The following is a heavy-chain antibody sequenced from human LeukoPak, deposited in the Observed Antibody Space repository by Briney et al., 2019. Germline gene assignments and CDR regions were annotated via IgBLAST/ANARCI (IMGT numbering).Heavy chain of an antibody. CDR2: ISSSSSTI. J-gene: IGHJ4*02. D-gene: IGHD3-3*01. Sequence: PGGSLRLSCAASGFTFSSYAMHWVRQAPGKGLEWVSYISSSSSTIYYADSVKGRFTISRDNAKNSLYLQMNSLRAEDTAVYYCARERGGFWSGYWNYWGQGTLVTVSS. CDR3: ARERGGFWSGYWNY. V-gene: IGHV3-48*01. CDR1: GFTFSSYA.